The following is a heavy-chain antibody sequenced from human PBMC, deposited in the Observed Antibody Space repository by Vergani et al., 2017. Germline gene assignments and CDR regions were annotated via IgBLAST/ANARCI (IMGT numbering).Heavy chain of an antibody. CDR3: ASDPGPPRYDLWRGYYGYYYYYMDV. D-gene: IGHD3-3*01. J-gene: IGHJ6*03. CDR1: GYTFTSYG. Sequence: QVQLVQSGAEVKKPGASVKVSCKASGYTFTSYGISWVRQAPGQGLEWMGWISAYNGNTHYAQKLQGRVTMTTDTSTSTAYMEVRSRRSDDTAVNYCASDPGPPRYDLWRGYYGYYYYYMDVWGKGTTVTGSS. CDR2: ISAYNGNT. V-gene: IGHV1-18*01.